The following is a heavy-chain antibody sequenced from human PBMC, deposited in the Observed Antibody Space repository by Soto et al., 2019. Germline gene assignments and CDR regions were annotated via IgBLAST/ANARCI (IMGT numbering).Heavy chain of an antibody. D-gene: IGHD7-27*01. V-gene: IGHV1-3*01. Sequence: ASVKVSCKASGYTFSSYAMHWVRQAPGQRLEGMGWINAGYGNTKSSQKFQDRVTISRDTSASTAYMELTSLRSEDTAVYYCARDTGDGTLDFWGQGTLVTVSS. CDR3: ARDTGDGTLDF. J-gene: IGHJ4*02. CDR1: GYTFSSYA. CDR2: INAGYGNT.